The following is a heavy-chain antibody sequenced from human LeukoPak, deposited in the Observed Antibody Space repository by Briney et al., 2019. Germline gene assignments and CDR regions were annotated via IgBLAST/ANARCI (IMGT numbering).Heavy chain of an antibody. D-gene: IGHD5-12*01. Sequence: PGGSLRLSCAASGFTFSSYEMNWVRQAPGKGLEWVSYISSSGSTIYYADSVKGRFTISRDNAKNSLYLQTNSLRAEDTAVYYCARVKGGRWLRLGDDAFDIWGQGTMVTVSS. CDR3: ARVKGGRWLRLGDDAFDI. V-gene: IGHV3-48*03. J-gene: IGHJ3*02. CDR2: ISSSGSTI. CDR1: GFTFSSYE.